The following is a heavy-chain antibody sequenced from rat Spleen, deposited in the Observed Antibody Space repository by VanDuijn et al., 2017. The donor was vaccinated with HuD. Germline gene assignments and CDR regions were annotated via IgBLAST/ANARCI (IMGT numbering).Heavy chain of an antibody. J-gene: IGHJ2*01. CDR3: ARETGYNSYFDY. V-gene: IGHV5S13*01. CDR2: ISSGAGNS. CDR1: GFAFRNSG. Sequence: EVQLVESGGGLVQPGRSLKLSCAASGFAFRNSGMAGVRQPPKKDLEWVASISSGAGNSYYRDSVKGRFPISRDNAKNTLYLQMDSLRSEDTATYYCARETGYNSYFDYWGQGVLVTVSS. D-gene: IGHD1-4*01.